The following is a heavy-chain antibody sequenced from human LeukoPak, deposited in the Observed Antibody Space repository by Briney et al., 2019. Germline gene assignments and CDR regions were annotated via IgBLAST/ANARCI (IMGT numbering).Heavy chain of an antibody. V-gene: IGHV3-53*01. CDR2: IYSDNT. D-gene: IGHD4/OR15-4a*01. CDR1: GFTVNSNS. CDR3: ARRAGAYSHPYDY. Sequence: GVSLRLSCTVSGFTVNSNSMSWLRQAPGEEVEGVSFIYSDNTHYSDSVKGRFTISRDNSKNTLYLQMNSLRAEDTAVYYCARRAGAYSHPYDYWGQGTLVTVSS. J-gene: IGHJ4*02.